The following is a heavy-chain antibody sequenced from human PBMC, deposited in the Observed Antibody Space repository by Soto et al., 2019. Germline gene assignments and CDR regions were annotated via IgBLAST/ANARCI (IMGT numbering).Heavy chain of an antibody. CDR3: ARESKYDTSGYPPWFAP. CDR2: IYYSGST. Sequence: QVQLQESGPGLVKPSQTLSLTCTVSVASISSGGYYWSWIRQHPGEGLEWIGYIYYSGSTSYNPSLRSRVTLSVDPSKNHFSLKLSSVTDADTAVYYCARESKYDTSGYPPWFAPWGQGTLVTVSS. V-gene: IGHV4-31*03. CDR1: VASISSGGYY. J-gene: IGHJ5*02. D-gene: IGHD3-22*01.